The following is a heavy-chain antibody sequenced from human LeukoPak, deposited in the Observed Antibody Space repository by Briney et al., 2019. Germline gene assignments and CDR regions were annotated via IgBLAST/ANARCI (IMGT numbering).Heavy chain of an antibody. D-gene: IGHD3-9*01. Sequence: ASVKVSCKASGYTFTSYDINWVRQATGQGLEWMGWMNPNSGNTGYAQKFQGRVTITRDTSASTAYMELSSLRSEDMAVYYCARTRLDWLLLGHDAFDIWGQGTMVTVSS. CDR3: ARTRLDWLLLGHDAFDI. J-gene: IGHJ3*02. CDR2: MNPNSGNT. CDR1: GYTFTSYD. V-gene: IGHV1-8*03.